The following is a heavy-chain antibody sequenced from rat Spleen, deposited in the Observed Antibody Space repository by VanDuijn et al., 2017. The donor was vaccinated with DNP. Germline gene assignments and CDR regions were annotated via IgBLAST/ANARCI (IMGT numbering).Heavy chain of an antibody. J-gene: IGHJ2*01. Sequence: EVQLVETGGGLVQPGRSMKLSCAASGFTFNNFPMAWVRQAPTKGLEWVATIGVSGGSTYYRDSVKGRFTGSRDDAKTTLYLQMNDLRSEDTAIYYWTITDGSYGFDFWGQGVMVTVSS. V-gene: IGHV5-46*01. CDR1: GFTFNNFP. CDR2: IGVSGGST. D-gene: IGHD1-12*02. CDR3: TITDGSYGFDF.